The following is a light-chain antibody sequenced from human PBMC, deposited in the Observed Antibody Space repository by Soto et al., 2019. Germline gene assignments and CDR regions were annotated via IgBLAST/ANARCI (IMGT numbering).Light chain of an antibody. V-gene: IGKV3-11*01. J-gene: IGKJ1*01. CDR2: RAS. CDR3: QQRRNWPPWT. Sequence: EIVLTQSTPTLAGAPMARFTLSSSASQSLSGNLAWYQQKPGQAPRLLIFRASTRATGIPERFSGSGSGTDFTLTISSLETEDFAVYYCQQRRNWPPWTFGQGTKWIS. CDR1: QSLSGN.